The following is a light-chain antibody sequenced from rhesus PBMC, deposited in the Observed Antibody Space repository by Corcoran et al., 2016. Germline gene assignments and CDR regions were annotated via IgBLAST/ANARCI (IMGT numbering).Light chain of an antibody. V-gene: IGKV3-24*04. Sequence: EIVLTQSPTSMAVSQGERVTISCTANSSVGTSYLPWYQQKPGFPPTCLVYRTSSLASGAPARFRGIGSGTSYMLTIGSMEAEDASSYYCQQGNSLPLTFGGGTKVEIK. CDR1: SSVGTS. J-gene: IGKJ4*01. CDR2: RTS. CDR3: QQGNSLPLT.